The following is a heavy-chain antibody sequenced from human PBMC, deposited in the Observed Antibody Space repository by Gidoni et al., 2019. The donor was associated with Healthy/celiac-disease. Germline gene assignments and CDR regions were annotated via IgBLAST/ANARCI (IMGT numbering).Heavy chain of an antibody. CDR2: IYYSRST. Sequence: QVQLQESGPGLVKPSQTLSLTCTVSGGSISSGDYYWRWLRQPPGKGLEWIGYIYYSRSTYYNPSLKSRVTISVDTSKNQFSLKLSYVTAADTAVYYCARDILTGYSAFDYWGQGTMVTVSS. V-gene: IGHV4-30-4*01. CDR1: GGSISSGDYY. J-gene: IGHJ4*02. D-gene: IGHD3-9*01. CDR3: ARDILTGYSAFDY.